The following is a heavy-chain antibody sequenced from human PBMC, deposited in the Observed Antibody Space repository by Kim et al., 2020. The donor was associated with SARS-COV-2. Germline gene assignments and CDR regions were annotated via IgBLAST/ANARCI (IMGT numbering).Heavy chain of an antibody. D-gene: IGHD3-10*01. V-gene: IGHV4-59*08. CDR1: GDSINTYY. CDR2: THYSGST. CDR3: ARHYASGTYPLDY. J-gene: IGHJ4*02. Sequence: SETLSLTCTVPGDSINTYYWSWIRQPPGKGLEWIAYTHYSGSTNYNPSLKSRVTISIDTSKNQLSLTLTSVTAADTAVYYCARHYASGTYPLDYWGQGNL.